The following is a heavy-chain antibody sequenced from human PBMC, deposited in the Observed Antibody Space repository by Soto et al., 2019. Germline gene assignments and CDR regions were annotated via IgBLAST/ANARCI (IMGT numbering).Heavy chain of an antibody. CDR2: IYYSGST. CDR1: GDSVSRTTYY. CDR3: ARAITPYDSRGEGEWFDP. Sequence: PSETLSLTCTVSGDSVSRTTYYWSWIRQPPGKGLEWIGYIYYSGSTNYNPSLKSRVTISVDTSKDQFSLKLSSVTAADTAVYYCARAITPYDSRGEGEWFDPWGQGTLVTVSS. J-gene: IGHJ5*02. D-gene: IGHD3-22*01. V-gene: IGHV4-61*01.